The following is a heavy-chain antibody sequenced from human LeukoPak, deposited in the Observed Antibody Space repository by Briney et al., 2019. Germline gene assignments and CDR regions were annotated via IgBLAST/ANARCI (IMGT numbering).Heavy chain of an antibody. J-gene: IGHJ5*02. CDR2: IISRISTT. V-gene: IGHV3-48*01. CDR1: RFTSSSYS. Sequence: GGSLRLSCVHPRFTSSSYSMNCGRQAPEKRLRWGSYIISRISTTYYADYVMGRFAISRDNSKNTPSLHMNSLGAEDTAVYYCAKGLGYCGGDSYSGWCGLWGQGTLVTVS. CDR3: AKGLGYCGGDSYSGWCGL. D-gene: IGHD2-21*02.